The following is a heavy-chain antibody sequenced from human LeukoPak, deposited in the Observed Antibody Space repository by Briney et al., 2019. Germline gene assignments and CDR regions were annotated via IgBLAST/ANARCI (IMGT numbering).Heavy chain of an antibody. CDR2: TSASGSST. V-gene: IGHV3-23*01. D-gene: IGHD6-19*01. Sequence: GGSLRLSCAASGFTFSSYAVSWVRQAPGKGLEWVSTTSASGSSTYYADSVQGRFTISRDNSKKTAYLQMNSLRAEDTAVYYCAKGGWNNWFDPWGQGTLVIVSS. CDR3: AKGGWNNWFDP. J-gene: IGHJ5*02. CDR1: GFTFSSYA.